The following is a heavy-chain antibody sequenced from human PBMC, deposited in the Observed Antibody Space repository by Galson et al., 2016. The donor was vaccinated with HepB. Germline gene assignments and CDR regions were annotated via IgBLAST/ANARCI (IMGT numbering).Heavy chain of an antibody. CDR1: GDSVSSNSAA. Sequence: CAISGDSVSSNSAAWNWIRQSPSRGLEWLGRTYYRSKWYNDYAESVKSRININPDTSKNQFSLQLNSVTPADTAVYYCARDSSPIAVAETNYYYGMDVWGQGTTVTVSS. CDR2: TYYRSKWYN. D-gene: IGHD6-19*01. V-gene: IGHV6-1*01. CDR3: ARDSSPIAVAETNYYYGMDV. J-gene: IGHJ6*02.